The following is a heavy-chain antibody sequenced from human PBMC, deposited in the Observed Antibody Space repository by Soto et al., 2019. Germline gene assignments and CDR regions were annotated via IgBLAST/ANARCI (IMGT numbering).Heavy chain of an antibody. D-gene: IGHD2-2*01. CDR3: ARDGCSSTSCYLPSNWFDP. CDR1: GGSISSYY. V-gene: IGHV4-59*01. Sequence: QVQLQESGPGLVKPSETLSLTCTVSGGSISSYYWSWIRQPPGKGLEWIGYIYYSGSTNYNPSLKSRVTISVDTSKNQFSLKLSSVTAADTAVYYCARDGCSSTSCYLPSNWFDPWGQGTLVTVSS. CDR2: IYYSGST. J-gene: IGHJ5*02.